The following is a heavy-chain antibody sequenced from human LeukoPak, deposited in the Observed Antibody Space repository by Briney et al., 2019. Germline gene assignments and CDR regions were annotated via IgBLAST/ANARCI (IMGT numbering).Heavy chain of an antibody. CDR3: AELGITMIGGV. V-gene: IGHV3-48*03. CDR2: ISSSGSAI. CDR1: GFTFSSYE. Sequence: PGGSLRLSCAASGFTFSSYEMNWVRQAPGKGLEWVSYISSSGSAIYYADSVKGRFTISRDNAKNSLYLQMNSPRADDTAVYYCAELGITMIGGVWGKGTTVTISS. D-gene: IGHD3-10*02. J-gene: IGHJ6*04.